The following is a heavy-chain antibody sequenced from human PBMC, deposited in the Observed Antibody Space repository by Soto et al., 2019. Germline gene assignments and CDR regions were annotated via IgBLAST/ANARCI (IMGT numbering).Heavy chain of an antibody. CDR3: ARASEERFMGFDP. J-gene: IGHJ5*02. D-gene: IGHD3-10*01. V-gene: IGHV4-30-4*08. Sequence: SETLSLTCAVSGGSIISASYSWNWIRQSPGRGLEWIGHIYYSGSTYYNPSLKSRVTISVDTSKNQFSLKLSSVTAADTAVYYCARASEERFMGFDPWGQGTLVTVSS. CDR1: GGSIISASYS. CDR2: IYYSGST.